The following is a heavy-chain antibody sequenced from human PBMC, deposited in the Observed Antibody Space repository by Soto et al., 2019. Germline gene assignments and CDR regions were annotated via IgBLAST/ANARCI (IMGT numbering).Heavy chain of an antibody. Sequence: SETLSLTCTVSGASISTHFWSWIRQSPGKGLEWIAFTSDNRATRYNPSLNGRATISLDASRNQFALNLSSVTAADTAIYYCARLDYSTTWNNWFDPWGQGTLVTVSS. CDR1: GASISTHF. D-gene: IGHD2-2*01. V-gene: IGHV4-59*08. J-gene: IGHJ5*01. CDR2: TSDNRAT. CDR3: ARLDYSTTWNNWFDP.